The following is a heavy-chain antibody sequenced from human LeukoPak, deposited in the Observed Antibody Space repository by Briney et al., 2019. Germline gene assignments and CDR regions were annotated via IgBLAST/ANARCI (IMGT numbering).Heavy chain of an antibody. D-gene: IGHD3/OR15-3a*01. V-gene: IGHV4-34*01. Sequence: PSETLSLTCVVNGGSFSGYYWSWIRQPPGKGLEWIGEIDQSGTTNYNPSLKSRVAISIDTSKKQFSLTLSSMTAADTAVYYCARVPHYYFGYGCFDTWGQGTRVTVSS. CDR3: ARVPHYYFGYGCFDT. CDR2: IDQSGTT. CDR1: GGSFSGYY. J-gene: IGHJ5*02.